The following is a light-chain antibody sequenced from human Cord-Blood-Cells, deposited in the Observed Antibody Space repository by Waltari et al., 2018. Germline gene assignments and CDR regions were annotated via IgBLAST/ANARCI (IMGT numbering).Light chain of an antibody. Sequence: QSALTQPRSVSGSPGQSVTISCTGTSSDVGGYNYVSWYQQHPGKAPKLMIYDVSKRPSGVPGRFSGSKSGNTASLTISGLQAEDEADYYCCSYAGSSTLFGGGTKLTVL. V-gene: IGLV2-11*01. CDR1: SSDVGGYNY. J-gene: IGLJ2*01. CDR3: CSYAGSSTL. CDR2: DVS.